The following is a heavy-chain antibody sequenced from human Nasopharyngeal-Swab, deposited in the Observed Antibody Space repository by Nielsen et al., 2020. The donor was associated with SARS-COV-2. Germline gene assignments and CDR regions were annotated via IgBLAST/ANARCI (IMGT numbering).Heavy chain of an antibody. CDR2: MNPNSGNT. CDR1: GYTFTSYG. Sequence: ASVKVSCKASGYTFTSYGISWVRQAPGQGLEWMGWMNPNSGNTGYAQKFQGRVTMTRNTSISTAYMELGSLRSEDTAVYYCARDFISGYDFWSGYWDGGGSPGCYMDVWGKGTTVTVSS. V-gene: IGHV1-8*02. J-gene: IGHJ6*03. D-gene: IGHD3-3*01. CDR3: ARDFISGYDFWSGYWDGGGSPGCYMDV.